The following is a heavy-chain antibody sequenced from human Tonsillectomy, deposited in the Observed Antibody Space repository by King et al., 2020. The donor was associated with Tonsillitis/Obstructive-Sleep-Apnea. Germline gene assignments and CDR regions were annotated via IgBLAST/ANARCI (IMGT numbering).Heavy chain of an antibody. V-gene: IGHV3-23*04. CDR2: ISAGGGST. D-gene: IGHD1-26*01. CDR1: GFTFSSYA. Sequence: VQLVESGGGLVQPGGSLRLSCAASGFTFSSYALTWVRQAPGKGLEWVSYISAGGGSTFYADSVKGRFTISRDNSKNTLYLQVNNLRAEDTAVYYCAKKSGNYNGLLDSWGQGTLVTVSS. J-gene: IGHJ4*02. CDR3: AKKSGNYNGLLDS.